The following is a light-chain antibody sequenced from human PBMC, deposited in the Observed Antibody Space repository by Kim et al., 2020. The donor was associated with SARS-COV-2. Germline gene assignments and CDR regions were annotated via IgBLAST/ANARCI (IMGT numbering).Light chain of an antibody. V-gene: IGKV3-20*01. CDR2: GAS. J-gene: IGKJ1*01. Sequence: EIMLTQSPGTLSLSPGERATLSCRASETLKGTYLVWYQQRPGQAPRRLIYGASNRAAGIPDRFSGSVSVTTFTLTITRLEPEDFAVYYCQQYARSPRTFGQGTKVDIK. CDR3: QQYARSPRT. CDR1: ETLKGTY.